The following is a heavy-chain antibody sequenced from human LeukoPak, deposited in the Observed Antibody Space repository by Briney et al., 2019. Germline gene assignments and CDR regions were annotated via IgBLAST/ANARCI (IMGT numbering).Heavy chain of an antibody. CDR2: ISRSGSTI. Sequence: GGSLRLSCAASGFTFSSYEMHWVRQAPGKGLEWVSYISRSGSTIYYADSVKGRFTISRDNSKNTLFLQMNSLRLEDTAVYYCAKENGFGELFDYWGQGTPVTVSS. J-gene: IGHJ4*02. CDR1: GFTFSSYE. CDR3: AKENGFGELFDY. D-gene: IGHD3-10*01. V-gene: IGHV3-48*03.